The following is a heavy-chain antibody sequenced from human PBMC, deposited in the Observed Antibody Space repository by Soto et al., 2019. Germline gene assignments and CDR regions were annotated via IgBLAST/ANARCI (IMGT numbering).Heavy chain of an antibody. Sequence: ASVKVSCKASGYTFTSYGISWVRQAPGQGLEWMGWISAYNGNTNYAQKLQGRVTMTTDTSTSTAYMELRSLRSDDTAVYYCARDSGEYCSGGSCYPTQYWFDPWGQGTLVTISS. J-gene: IGHJ5*02. D-gene: IGHD2-15*01. CDR2: ISAYNGNT. CDR1: GYTFTSYG. CDR3: ARDSGEYCSGGSCYPTQYWFDP. V-gene: IGHV1-18*01.